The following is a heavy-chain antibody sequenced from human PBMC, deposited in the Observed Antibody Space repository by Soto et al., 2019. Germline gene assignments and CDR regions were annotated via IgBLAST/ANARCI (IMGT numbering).Heavy chain of an antibody. CDR2: ISLSSSTT. J-gene: IGHJ6*01. CDR1: GIPDGTSV. Sequence: GPLSPSCEDTGIPDGTSVMTLVRQSPLKSLACVSIISLSSSTTYYADSLNGRFTISRDXSXXTXYLQMNILRAKDTAVYYCAKYRGQTISERQAVXLKYYYGM. V-gene: IGHV3-23*01. D-gene: IGHD1-26*01. CDR3: AKYRGQTISERQAVXLKYYYGM.